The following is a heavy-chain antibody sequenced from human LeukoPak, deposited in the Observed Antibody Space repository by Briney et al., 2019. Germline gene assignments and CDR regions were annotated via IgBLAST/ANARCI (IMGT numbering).Heavy chain of an antibody. CDR1: GGSFSGYY. D-gene: IGHD3-22*01. CDR2: INHSGST. V-gene: IGHV4-34*01. J-gene: IGHJ5*02. Sequence: PSEPLSLTCAVYGGSFSGYYWSWIRQPPGKGLEWIGEINHSGSTNYNPSLKSRVTISVDTSKNQFSLKLSSVTAADTAVYYCARANSSGYYYISNWFDPWGQGTLVTVSS. CDR3: ARANSSGYYYISNWFDP.